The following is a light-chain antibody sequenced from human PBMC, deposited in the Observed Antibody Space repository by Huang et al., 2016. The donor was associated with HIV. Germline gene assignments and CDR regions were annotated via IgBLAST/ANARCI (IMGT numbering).Light chain of an antibody. CDR1: QVVGNY. J-gene: IGKJ1*01. Sequence: EIVLTQSPATLSLSPWERATLSCRASQVVGNYLAWSQQKPGQAPRLLIYDASNRATGIPGRFSGSGSGTDFTLTISSLEPEDFAVYYCHQRGNWPRTFGQGTKVEIK. CDR2: DAS. V-gene: IGKV3-11*01. CDR3: HQRGNWPRT.